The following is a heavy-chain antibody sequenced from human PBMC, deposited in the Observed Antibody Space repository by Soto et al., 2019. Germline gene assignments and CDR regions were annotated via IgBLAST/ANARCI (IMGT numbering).Heavy chain of an antibody. Sequence: PGGSLRLSCAASGFTFSTYSMSWVRQAPGKGLEWVSSIRTSSSYLYYADSVKGRFTISRDNAKKSVYLQMNSLRAEDTAVYFCARGSFYDSWGQGTLVTVSS. CDR3: ARGSFYDS. CDR1: GFTFSTYS. CDR2: IRTSSSYL. J-gene: IGHJ5*01. V-gene: IGHV3-21*01. D-gene: IGHD3-3*01.